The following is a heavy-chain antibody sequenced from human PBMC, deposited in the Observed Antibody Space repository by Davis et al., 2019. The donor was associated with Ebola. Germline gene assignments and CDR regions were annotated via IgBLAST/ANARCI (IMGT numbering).Heavy chain of an antibody. CDR1: GVSINSGGYY. D-gene: IGHD4-17*01. J-gene: IGHJ6*02. Sequence: PSETLSLTCSVSGVSINSGGYYWSWIRQHPGKGLEWIGYIYYSGTSYNPSLNSRVTISVDTSKNQFSLKLRSVTATDTAVYYCARRDYGRLGYYYGMDVWGQGTTVTVSS. CDR3: ARRDYGRLGYYYGMDV. V-gene: IGHV4-31*03. CDR2: IYYSGT.